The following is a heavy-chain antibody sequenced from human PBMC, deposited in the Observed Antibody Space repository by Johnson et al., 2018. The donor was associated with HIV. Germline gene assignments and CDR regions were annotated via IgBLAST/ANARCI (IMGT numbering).Heavy chain of an antibody. Sequence: QVQLVESGGGVVQPGGSLRLSCAASGFTVSSNYMSWVRQAPGKGLEWVAVISYDGSNKYYADSVKGRFTISRDNSKNTLYLQMNSLRAEDTAVYYCARAFDPRAFDIWGQGTMVTVSS. CDR2: ISYDGSNK. CDR1: GFTVSSNY. D-gene: IGHD2/OR15-2a*01. CDR3: ARAFDPRAFDI. V-gene: IGHV3-30-3*01. J-gene: IGHJ3*02.